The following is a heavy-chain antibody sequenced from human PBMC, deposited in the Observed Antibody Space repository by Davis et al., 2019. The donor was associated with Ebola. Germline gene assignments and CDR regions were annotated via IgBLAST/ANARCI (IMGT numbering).Heavy chain of an antibody. D-gene: IGHD6-13*01. CDR2: ISSSSSYI. CDR1: GFTFSSYS. Sequence: GESLKISCAASGFTFSSYSMNWVRQAPGKGLEWVSSISSSSSYIYYADSVKGRFTISRDNSKNTLYLQMNSLRAEDTAVYYCARAAAADYWGQGTLVTVSS. V-gene: IGHV3-21*01. J-gene: IGHJ4*02. CDR3: ARAAAADY.